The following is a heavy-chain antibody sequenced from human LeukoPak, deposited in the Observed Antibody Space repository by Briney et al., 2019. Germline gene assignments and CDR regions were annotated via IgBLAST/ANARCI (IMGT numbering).Heavy chain of an antibody. Sequence: SETLSLTCTVSGDSISSTNWWSWVRQPPGKGLEWIGEIYHSGSTNYKPSLKSRVTISVDKSKNQFSLKLTSVTAADTAVYYCARAGQGYCTSASCYLSLDYWGQGTLVTVSS. D-gene: IGHD2-2*01. V-gene: IGHV4-4*02. J-gene: IGHJ4*02. CDR3: ARAGQGYCTSASCYLSLDY. CDR2: IYHSGST. CDR1: GDSISSTNW.